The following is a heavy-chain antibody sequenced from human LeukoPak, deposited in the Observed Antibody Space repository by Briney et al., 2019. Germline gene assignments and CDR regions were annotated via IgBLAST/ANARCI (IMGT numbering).Heavy chain of an antibody. CDR2: IFSSGGT. D-gene: IGHD6-19*01. Sequence: SETLSLTCTVSGGSVGGFYWTWIRQPPGGGMQWIGFIFSSGGTNYNPSLKSRVAISTDTSKNQVSLRVISVTAADTAVYYCATGGAYTSGWYNIWGQGTLVSVSS. J-gene: IGHJ4*02. CDR3: ATGGAYTSGWYNI. V-gene: IGHV4-4*09. CDR1: GGSVGGFY.